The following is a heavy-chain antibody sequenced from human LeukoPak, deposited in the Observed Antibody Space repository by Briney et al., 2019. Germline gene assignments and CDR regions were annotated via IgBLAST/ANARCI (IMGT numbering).Heavy chain of an antibody. D-gene: IGHD3-22*01. V-gene: IGHV1-2*02. CDR1: VYAGTNYY. Sequence: SVKVSFKSSVYAGTNYYMHCVRQGPGQRLEWMGWSNPSSGGTNYAQKFQGRVTVPRDTYLSTAYMDLRRLRSDDTAVYYCARVLSYHNSGHDSFHLWPQGTMVTVSS. J-gene: IGHJ3*01. CDR3: ARVLSYHNSGHDSFHL. CDR2: SNPSSGGT.